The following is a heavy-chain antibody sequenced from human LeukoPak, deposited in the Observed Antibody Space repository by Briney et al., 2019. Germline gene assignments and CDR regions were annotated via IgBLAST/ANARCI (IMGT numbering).Heavy chain of an antibody. V-gene: IGHV1-46*01. J-gene: IGHJ4*02. D-gene: IGHD2-15*01. CDR1: GYTFTSYY. CDR2: INPSGGST. Sequence: ASVTVSCKASGYTFTSYYMHWVRQAPGQGLEWMGIINPSGGSTSYAQKFQGRVTMTRDTSTSTVYMELSSLRSEDTAVYYCAREGVAAIPFDYWGQGTLVTVSS. CDR3: AREGVAAIPFDY.